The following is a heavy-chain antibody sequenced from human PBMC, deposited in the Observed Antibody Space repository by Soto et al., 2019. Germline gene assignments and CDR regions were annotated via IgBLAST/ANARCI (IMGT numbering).Heavy chain of an antibody. D-gene: IGHD7-27*01. Sequence: EVQVLESGGGLVQPGGSLRLSCTASGFTFNIYAMSWVRQAPGKGLEWVSDISGSGGSTYYADSVKGRFTISRDNSKNRLYVQMNSLRAEDTAVYYCANRPLPGVLQGALGAFDIWGQGTMVTVAS. V-gene: IGHV3-23*01. CDR1: GFTFNIYA. J-gene: IGHJ3*02. CDR2: ISGSGGST. CDR3: ANRPLPGVLQGALGAFDI.